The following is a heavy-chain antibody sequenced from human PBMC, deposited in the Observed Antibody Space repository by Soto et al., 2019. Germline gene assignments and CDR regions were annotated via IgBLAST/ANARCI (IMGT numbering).Heavy chain of an antibody. CDR3: ARLLPSGGAFDI. D-gene: IGHD3-16*01. V-gene: IGHV4-30-4*01. CDR2: IYYSGNT. Sequence: QLHLQESGPGLVKPSQTLSLTCTVSGGSISSGDYYWSWIRQPPGKGLEWVGYIYYSGNTYYNPSLKSRITISVDTSTNQFFLKVNSVSAADTAVYYCARLLPSGGAFDIWGQGTMVTVSS. J-gene: IGHJ3*02. CDR1: GGSISSGDYY.